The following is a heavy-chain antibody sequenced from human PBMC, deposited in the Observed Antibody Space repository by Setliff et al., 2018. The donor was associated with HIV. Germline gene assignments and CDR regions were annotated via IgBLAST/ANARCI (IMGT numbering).Heavy chain of an antibody. CDR2: IYASGST. D-gene: IGHD3-9*01. CDR3: AREDWRRDYLDY. Sequence: PSETLSLTCAVSGYSISSGYFWGWIRQPPGKGLEWIGYIYASGSTDYNPSLKSRVTISLDTSKNQFSLKLSSVTAADTAVYYCAREDWRRDYLDYWGQGTLVTVSS. J-gene: IGHJ4*02. V-gene: IGHV4-38-2*02. CDR1: GYSISSGYF.